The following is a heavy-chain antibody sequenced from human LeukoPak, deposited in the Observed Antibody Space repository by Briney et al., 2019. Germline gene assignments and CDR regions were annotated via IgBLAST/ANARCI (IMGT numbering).Heavy chain of an antibody. V-gene: IGHV7-4-1*02. CDR1: GYTFTSYA. CDR3: ARVSVRDDSSGYYHAPGFDY. Sequence: ASVKVSCKASGYTFTSYAMNWVRQAPGQGLEWMGWINTNTGNPTHAQGFIGRFVFSLDTSVSTAYLQISSLKAEDTAVYCCARVSVRDDSSGYYHAPGFDYWGQGTLVTVSS. D-gene: IGHD3-22*01. J-gene: IGHJ4*02. CDR2: INTNTGNP.